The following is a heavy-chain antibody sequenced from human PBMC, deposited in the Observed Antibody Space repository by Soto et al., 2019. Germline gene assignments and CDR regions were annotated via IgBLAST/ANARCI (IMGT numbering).Heavy chain of an antibody. D-gene: IGHD3-10*02. Sequence: GGSLRLSCTASGFTFGDYAMSWVRQAPGKGLEWVGFIRSKAYGGTTEYAASVKGRFTISRDDSKSIAYLQMNSLKTEDTAVYYCTRDVRGVRDYWGQGTLVTVSS. CDR2: IRSKAYGGTT. CDR3: TRDVRGVRDY. CDR1: GFTFGDYA. V-gene: IGHV3-49*04. J-gene: IGHJ4*02.